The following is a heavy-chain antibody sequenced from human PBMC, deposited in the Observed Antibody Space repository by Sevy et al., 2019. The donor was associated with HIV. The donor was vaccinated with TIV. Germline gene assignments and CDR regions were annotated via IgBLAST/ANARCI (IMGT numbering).Heavy chain of an antibody. Sequence: GGSLRLSCTASGFSFGDYAMNWVRQAPGKGLEWVAFLKNKARGGTLEHAACVKGPFTISSDDSKSIVYLQMNDLRTADTDVYYCARCNGAQSIFDYWGQGALVTVSS. CDR3: ARCNGAQSIFDY. CDR2: LKNKARGGTL. V-gene: IGHV3-49*04. D-gene: IGHD2-8*01. CDR1: GFSFGDYA. J-gene: IGHJ4*02.